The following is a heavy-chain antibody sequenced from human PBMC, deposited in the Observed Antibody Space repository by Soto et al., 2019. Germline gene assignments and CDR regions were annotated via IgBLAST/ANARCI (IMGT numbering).Heavy chain of an antibody. D-gene: IGHD6-13*01. Sequence: QVQLVESGGGVVQPGRSLRLSCAASGFTFSSYGMHWVRQAPGKGLEWVAVISYDGSNKYYADSVKGRFTISRDNSKNTLYLQMNRLRAEDTAAYYCAKDRVAAAGTVVLYYYYYYGMDVWGQRTTVTVSS. J-gene: IGHJ6*02. CDR2: ISYDGSNK. V-gene: IGHV3-30*18. CDR3: AKDRVAAAGTVVLYYYYYYGMDV. CDR1: GFTFSSYG.